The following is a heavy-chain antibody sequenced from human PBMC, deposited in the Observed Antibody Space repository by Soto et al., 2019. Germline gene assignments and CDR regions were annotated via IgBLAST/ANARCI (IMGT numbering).Heavy chain of an antibody. D-gene: IGHD1-20*01. Sequence: QVQLVQSGAEVKKPGSSVNVSCKSSGGTFSSYAISWVRQAPGQGLEWMGGVIPIFGTANYAQKLQGRVTITADESTSTAYMELSSLRSEDTAVYYCARITGDKSYYYYYGMDVWGQGTTVTVSS. CDR1: GGTFSSYA. V-gene: IGHV1-69*12. J-gene: IGHJ6*02. CDR3: ARITGDKSYYYYYGMDV. CDR2: VIPIFGTA.